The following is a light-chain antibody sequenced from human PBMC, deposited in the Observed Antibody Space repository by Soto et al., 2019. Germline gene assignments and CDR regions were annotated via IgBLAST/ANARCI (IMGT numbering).Light chain of an antibody. CDR2: WVS. V-gene: IGKV4-1*01. CDR3: QQYYSTPPLT. CDR1: QSVLYSSNNKNY. J-gene: IGKJ4*01. Sequence: DIVMTQSPDSLAVSLGERATINCKSSQSVLYSSNNKNYLAWYQQKPGQPPKLLIYWVSTRESGVPDRFSGSGSGTDFPLTISSLQAEDVAVYYCQQYYSTPPLTFGGGTKVEIK.